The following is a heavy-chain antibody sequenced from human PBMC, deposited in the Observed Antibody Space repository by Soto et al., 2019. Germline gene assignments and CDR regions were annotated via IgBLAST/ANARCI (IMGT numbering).Heavy chain of an antibody. D-gene: IGHD5-18*01. CDR2: IIPIFGTA. CDR1: GGTFSSYA. J-gene: IGHJ4*02. V-gene: IGHV1-69*13. Sequence: VASVKVSCKASGGTFSSYAISWVRQAPGQGLEWMGGIIPIFGTANYAQKFQGRVTITADESTSTAYMELSSLRSEDTAVYYCASGYSYGIDYWGQGTLVTVSS. CDR3: ASGYSYGIDY.